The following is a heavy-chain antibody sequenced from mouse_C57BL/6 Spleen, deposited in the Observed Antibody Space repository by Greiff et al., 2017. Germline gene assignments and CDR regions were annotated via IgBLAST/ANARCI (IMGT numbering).Heavy chain of an antibody. V-gene: IGHV1-64*01. D-gene: IGHD2-1*01. CDR3: ARYGNYGHYAMDY. J-gene: IGHJ4*01. CDR1: GYTFTSYW. CDR2: IHPNSGST. Sequence: QVQLKQPGAELVKPGASVKLSCKASGYTFTSYWMHWVKQRPGQGLEWIGMIHPNSGSTNYNEKFKSKATLTVDKSSSTAYMQLSSLTSEDSAVYYCARYGNYGHYAMDYWGQGTSVTVSS.